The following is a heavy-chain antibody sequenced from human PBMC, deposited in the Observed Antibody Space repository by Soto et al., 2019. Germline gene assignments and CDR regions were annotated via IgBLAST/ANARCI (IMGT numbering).Heavy chain of an antibody. CDR2: ISYDGSNK. V-gene: IGHV3-30*18. CDR3: AKDIGYCSGGSCFNYYYYGMDV. D-gene: IGHD2-15*01. Sequence: PGGSLRLSCAASGFTFSSYGMHWVRQAPGKGLEWVAVISYDGSNKYYADSVKGRFTISRDNSKNTLYLQMNSLRAEDTAVYYCAKDIGYCSGGSCFNYYYYGMDVWGQGTTVTVSS. CDR1: GFTFSSYG. J-gene: IGHJ6*02.